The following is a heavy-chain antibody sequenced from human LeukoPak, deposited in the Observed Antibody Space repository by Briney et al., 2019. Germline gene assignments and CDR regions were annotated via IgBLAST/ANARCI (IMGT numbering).Heavy chain of an antibody. Sequence: GGSLRLSCAASGFSFSSHGMHWVRPAPGKGLEWVAVISYDGNHIYYADSVQGRFTISRDNSKNTLYLQMNSLRTDDTAVYFCAKYADYYGMDVWGQGTTVIVSS. J-gene: IGHJ6*02. V-gene: IGHV3-30*18. CDR1: GFSFSSHG. CDR3: AKYADYYGMDV. D-gene: IGHD2-8*01. CDR2: ISYDGNHI.